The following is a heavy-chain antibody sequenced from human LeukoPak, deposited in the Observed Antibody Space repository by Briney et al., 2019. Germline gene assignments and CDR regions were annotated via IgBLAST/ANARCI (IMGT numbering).Heavy chain of an antibody. D-gene: IGHD1-26*01. J-gene: IGHJ3*02. CDR1: GFTFSSYG. V-gene: IGHV3-30*03. CDR3: AYSGSYTEAFDI. Sequence: GRSLRLSCAASGFTFSSYGMHWVRQAPGKGLEWVAVISYDGSNKYYADSVKGRFTISRDNSKNTLYLRMNSLRAEDTAVYYCAYSGSYTEAFDIWGQGTMVTVSS. CDR2: ISYDGSNK.